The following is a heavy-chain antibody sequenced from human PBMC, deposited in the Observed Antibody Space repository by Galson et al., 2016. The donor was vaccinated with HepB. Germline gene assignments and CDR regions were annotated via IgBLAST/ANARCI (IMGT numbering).Heavy chain of an antibody. D-gene: IGHD3-9*01. J-gene: IGHJ4*02. V-gene: IGHV3-33*01. CDR1: GFTFRSYG. Sequence: SLRLSCAASGFTFRSYGMHWVRQAPGKGLEWVAVLWYDGSNKYYGDSVKGRFTISRDNSKNTLYLQMNSLGPEDTAVYYCAAYDTGHFDYWGRGTVVTVSS. CDR2: LWYDGSNK. CDR3: AAYDTGHFDY.